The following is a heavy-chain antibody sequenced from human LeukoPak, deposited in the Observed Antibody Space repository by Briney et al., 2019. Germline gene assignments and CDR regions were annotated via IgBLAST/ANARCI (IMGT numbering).Heavy chain of an antibody. V-gene: IGHV1-3*01. J-gene: IGHJ3*02. CDR1: GFTFSSYA. CDR3: ASIAVADDAFDI. D-gene: IGHD6-19*01. Sequence: PGRSLRLSCAASGFTFSSYAMHWVRQAPGQRLEWMGWINAGNGNTKYSQKFQGRVTITRDTSASTAYMELSSLRSEDTAVYYCASIAVADDAFDIWGQGTMVTVSS. CDR2: INAGNGNT.